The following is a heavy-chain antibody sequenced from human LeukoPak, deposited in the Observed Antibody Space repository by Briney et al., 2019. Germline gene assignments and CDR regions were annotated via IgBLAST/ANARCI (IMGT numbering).Heavy chain of an antibody. V-gene: IGHV4-38-2*01. D-gene: IGHD1-26*01. J-gene: IGHJ3*01. Sequence: SETLSLTCAVSGYSIYSDYFWAWMRQPPGEGLEWIGSIHHSGTIYYNPSLKSRVTISVGTSENHLSLKLSSVTAADTALYYCARHSRVIVGAICAFDFWGQGTKVTVSS. CDR2: IHHSGTI. CDR3: ARHSRVIVGAICAFDF. CDR1: GYSIYSDYF.